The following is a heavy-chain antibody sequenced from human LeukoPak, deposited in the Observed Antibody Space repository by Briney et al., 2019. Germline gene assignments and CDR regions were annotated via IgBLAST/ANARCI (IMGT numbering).Heavy chain of an antibody. J-gene: IGHJ3*02. V-gene: IGHV4-39*01. D-gene: IGHD6-19*01. CDR1: GGSISSSSYY. CDR2: IYYSGST. CDR3: ASLGIAVAGNDAFDI. Sequence: SETLSLTCTVSGGSISSSSYYWGWIRQPPGKGLEWIVSIYYSGSTYYNPSLKSLVTISVDTSKNQSSLTLSSVTAADTAVYYCASLGIAVAGNDAFDIWGQGTMVTVSS.